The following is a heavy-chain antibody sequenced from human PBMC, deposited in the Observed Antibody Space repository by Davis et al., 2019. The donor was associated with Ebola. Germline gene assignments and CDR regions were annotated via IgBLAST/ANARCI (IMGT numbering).Heavy chain of an antibody. Sequence: PGGSLRLSCAASGFTFSSYAMSWVRQAPGKGLEWISAISGSGGSTYYADSVKGRFTISRDNSKNTLYLQMNSLRAEDTAVYYCAKVGSPYYYYMDVWGKGTTVTVSS. CDR1: GFTFSSYA. J-gene: IGHJ6*03. CDR2: ISGSGGST. CDR3: AKVGSPYYYYMDV. V-gene: IGHV3-23*01.